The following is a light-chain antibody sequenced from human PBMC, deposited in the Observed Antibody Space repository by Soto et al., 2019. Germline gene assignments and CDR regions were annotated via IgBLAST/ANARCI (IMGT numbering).Light chain of an antibody. J-gene: IGKJ5*01. CDR2: AAS. CDR1: QSISSY. CDR3: QQLNSYPA. V-gene: IGKV1-9*01. Sequence: CRASQSISSYLNWYQQKPGKAPKLLIYAASSLQSGVPSRFSCSGSGTEFTLRISGLQPEDFSTYYCQQLNSYPAIGQGTRLEIK.